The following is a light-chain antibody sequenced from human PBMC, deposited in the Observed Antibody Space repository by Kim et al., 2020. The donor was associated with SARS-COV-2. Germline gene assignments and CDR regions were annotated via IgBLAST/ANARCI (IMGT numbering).Light chain of an antibody. Sequence: SYELTQPPSVSVSPGQTASITCSGDKLGDKHACWYQQKPGQSPVLVIYQDTKRPSGIPERFSGSNSGNTATLTISGTQAMDEADYYCQAWDSNTLNVFGT. V-gene: IGLV3-1*01. CDR1: KLGDKH. CDR2: QDT. CDR3: QAWDSNTLNV. J-gene: IGLJ1*01.